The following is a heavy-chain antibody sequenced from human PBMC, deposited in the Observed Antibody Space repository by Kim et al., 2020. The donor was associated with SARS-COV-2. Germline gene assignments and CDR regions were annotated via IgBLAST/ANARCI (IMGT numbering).Heavy chain of an antibody. V-gene: IGHV1-18*01. D-gene: IGHD3-3*01. CDR3: ARGGRTIFGVVIIPFDY. J-gene: IGHJ4*02. CDR2: ISAYNGNT. Sequence: ASVKVSCKASGYTFTSYGISWVRQAPGQGLEWMGWISAYNGNTNYAQKRQGRVTMTTDTSTSTAYMELRSLRSDDTAVYYCARGGRTIFGVVIIPFDYWGQGTLVTVSS. CDR1: GYTFTSYG.